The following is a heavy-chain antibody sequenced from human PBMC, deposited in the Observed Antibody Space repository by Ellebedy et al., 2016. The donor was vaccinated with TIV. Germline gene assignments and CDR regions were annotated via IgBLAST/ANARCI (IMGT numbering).Heavy chain of an antibody. Sequence: ASVKVSCKASGYTFTSYGISWVRQAPGQGLEWMGWIRAYNGNTNYAQKLQGRVTMTTDTSTSTAYMELRSLRSDDTAVYYCARGPYCSGGSCYEGHWFDPWGQGTLVTVSS. CDR1: GYTFTSYG. D-gene: IGHD2-15*01. V-gene: IGHV1-18*04. CDR3: ARGPYCSGGSCYEGHWFDP. J-gene: IGHJ5*02. CDR2: IRAYNGNT.